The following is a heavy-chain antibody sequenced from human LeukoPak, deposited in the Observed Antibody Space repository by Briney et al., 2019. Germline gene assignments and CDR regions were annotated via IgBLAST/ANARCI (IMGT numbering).Heavy chain of an antibody. V-gene: IGHV4-34*01. CDR2: ISHSGST. CDR3: ARRGPPRTMLRGVKSGWFDP. D-gene: IGHD3-10*01. CDR1: GGSFSDDY. Sequence: SETLSLTCAVYGGSFSDDYWSWVRQPPGKGLEWIGEISHSGSTNYNPSLKSRVTMSVDKSKNQFSLNLSSLTAADTAVYYCARRGPPRTMLRGVKSGWFDPWGQGTLVTVSS. J-gene: IGHJ5*02.